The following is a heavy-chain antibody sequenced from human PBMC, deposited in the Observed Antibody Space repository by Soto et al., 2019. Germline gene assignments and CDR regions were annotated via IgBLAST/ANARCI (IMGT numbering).Heavy chain of an antibody. CDR1: GYTFTSYA. J-gene: IGHJ4*02. V-gene: IGHV1-3*01. CDR2: INAGNGNT. CDR3: ARDWALDYGDLPLDY. Sequence: GASVKVSCKASGYTFTSYAMHWVRQAPGQRLEWMGWINAGNGNTKYSQKFQGRVTITRDTSASTAYMELSSLRSDDTAVYYCARDWALDYGDLPLDYWGQGTLVTVSS. D-gene: IGHD4-17*01.